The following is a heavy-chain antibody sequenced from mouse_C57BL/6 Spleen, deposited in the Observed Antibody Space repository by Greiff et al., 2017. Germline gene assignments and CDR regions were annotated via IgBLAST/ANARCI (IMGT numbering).Heavy chain of an antibody. J-gene: IGHJ4*01. CDR2: INYDGSST. CDR3: ARADSYYAMDY. CDR1: GFTFSDYY. V-gene: IGHV5-16*01. Sequence: DVQLVESEGGLVQPGSSMKLSCTASGFTFSDYYMAWVRQVPEKGLEWVANINYDGSSTYYLDSLKSRFIISRDNAKNILYLQMSSLKSEDTATYYCARADSYYAMDYWGQGTSVTVSS.